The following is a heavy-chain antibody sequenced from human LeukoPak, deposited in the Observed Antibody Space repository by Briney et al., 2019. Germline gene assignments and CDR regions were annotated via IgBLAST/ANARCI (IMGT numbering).Heavy chain of an antibody. CDR1: GGSFSSGSYY. D-gene: IGHD3-22*01. CDR3: ARVENVIYYDSRAGAFDI. J-gene: IGHJ3*02. Sequence: SETLSLTCTVSGGSFSSGSYYWSWIRQPPGKGLEWIGYIYYSGSTNYNPSLKSRVTISVDTSKNQFSLKLSSVTAADTAVYYCARVENVIYYDSRAGAFDIWGQGTMVTVSS. CDR2: IYYSGST. V-gene: IGHV4-61*01.